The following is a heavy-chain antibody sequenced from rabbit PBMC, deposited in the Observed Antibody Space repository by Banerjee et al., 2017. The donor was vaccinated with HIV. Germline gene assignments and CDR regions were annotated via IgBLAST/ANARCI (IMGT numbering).Heavy chain of an antibody. CDR1: GFDFSSYY. CDR3: ARVIPSSGWGVYFNL. J-gene: IGHJ4*01. CDR2: IYAGKGNT. V-gene: IGHV1S7*01. Sequence: QLKETGGGLVQPGGSLTLSCRASGFDFSSYYMNWVRQAPGKGLEWIGRIYAGKGNTDYASWVNGRFTISSDNAQNTVDLQMNSLTAADTATYFCARVIPSSGWGVYFNLWGPGTLVTVS. D-gene: IGHD4-1*01.